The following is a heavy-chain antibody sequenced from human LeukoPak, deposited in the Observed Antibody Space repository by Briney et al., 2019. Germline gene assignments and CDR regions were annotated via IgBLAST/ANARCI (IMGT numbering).Heavy chain of an antibody. V-gene: IGHV3-48*03. CDR2: VSSSGSTT. D-gene: IGHD2-15*01. CDR3: ARSGYFES. J-gene: IGHJ4*02. CDR1: GSTFSSYE. Sequence: GGSLRLSCAASGSTFSSYEMNWVRQAPGKGLEWVSYVSSSGSTTYYADSVKGRFTISRDNAKTSLYLQMNSLRAEDTAVYYCARSGYFESWGQGTLVTVSS.